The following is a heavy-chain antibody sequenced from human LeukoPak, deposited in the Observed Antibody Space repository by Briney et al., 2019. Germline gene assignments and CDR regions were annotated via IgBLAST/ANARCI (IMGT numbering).Heavy chain of an antibody. Sequence: PGGSLRLSCAASGFTFSSYEMNWVRQAPGKGLEWVSYISSSGSTIYYADSVKGRFTISRDNSKNTLYLQMNSLRAEDTAVYYCAKDFRGEWATVTTFPDYWGQGTLVTVSS. J-gene: IGHJ4*02. CDR1: GFTFSSYE. CDR2: ISSSGSTI. V-gene: IGHV3-48*03. D-gene: IGHD4-17*01. CDR3: AKDFRGEWATVTTFPDY.